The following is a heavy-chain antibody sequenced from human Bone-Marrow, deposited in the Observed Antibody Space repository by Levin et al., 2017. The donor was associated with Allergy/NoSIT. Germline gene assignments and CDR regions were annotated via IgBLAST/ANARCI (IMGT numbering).Heavy chain of an antibody. V-gene: IGHV4-61*08. CDR1: GGSVSSAGYY. CDR3: ARWGYYTSGRPFDY. D-gene: IGHD3-10*01. J-gene: IGHJ4*02. CDR2: VYYSGTT. Sequence: NASETLSLTCTVSGGSVSSAGYYWIWIRQPPGKGLEYIGYVYYSGTTNYNPSLKSRVTISIDTSKNQFSLKLSSVTAADTAVYYCARWGYYTSGRPFDYWGQGTLVTVSS.